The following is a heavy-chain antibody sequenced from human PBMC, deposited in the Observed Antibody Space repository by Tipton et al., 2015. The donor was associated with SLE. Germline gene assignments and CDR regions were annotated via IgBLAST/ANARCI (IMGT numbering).Heavy chain of an antibody. CDR3: ARDREYFDY. CDR2: INHSGST. J-gene: IGHJ4*02. CDR1: GGSFSGYY. Sequence: TLSLTCAVYGGSFSGYYWSWNRQPPGKGLEWIGEINHSGSTNYNPSLKSRVTISVDTSKNQFSLKVSSVTAADTAVYYCARDREYFDYWGQGTLVTVSS. V-gene: IGHV4-34*01.